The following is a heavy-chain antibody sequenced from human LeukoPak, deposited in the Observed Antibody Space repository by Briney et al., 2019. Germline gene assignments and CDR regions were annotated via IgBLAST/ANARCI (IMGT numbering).Heavy chain of an antibody. CDR1: GYSFNSYW. CDR3: ARRLRCSGGSCYGSDY. J-gene: IGHJ4*02. D-gene: IGHD2-15*01. V-gene: IGHV5-51*01. CDR2: IYPGDSDT. Sequence: GESLKISCKGSGYSFNSYWIGWVRQMPGKGLEWMGIIYPGDSDTRYSPSFQGQVTISADKSISTAYLQWSSLKASDTAMYYCARRLRCSGGSCYGSDYWGQGTLVTVSS.